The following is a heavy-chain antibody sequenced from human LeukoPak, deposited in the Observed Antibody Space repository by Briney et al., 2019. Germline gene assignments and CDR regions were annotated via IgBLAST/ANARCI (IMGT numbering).Heavy chain of an antibody. Sequence: SVKVSCKASGGTFSSYAISWVRQAPGQGLEWMGGIIPIFGTANYAQKFQGRVTITADESTSTAYMELSSLRSEDTAVYYCARDPPGGAAADAALDYWGQGTLVTVSS. CDR3: ARDPPGGAAADAALDY. V-gene: IGHV1-69*13. CDR2: IIPIFGTA. D-gene: IGHD6-13*01. J-gene: IGHJ4*02. CDR1: GGTFSSYA.